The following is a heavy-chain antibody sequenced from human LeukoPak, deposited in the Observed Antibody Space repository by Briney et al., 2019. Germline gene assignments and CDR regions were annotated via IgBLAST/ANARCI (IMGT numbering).Heavy chain of an antibody. V-gene: IGHV3-74*01. CDR1: GFTFSSYW. J-gene: IGHJ6*03. D-gene: IGHD3-22*01. CDR3: ARDGNYYDSSGYYYVVYYYYYYMDV. CDR2: INSDWSST. Sequence: GGSLRLFCAASGFTFSSYWMHWVRQAPGKGLVWVSRINSDWSSTSYADSVKGRFTISRDNAKNTLYLQMNSLRAEDTAVYYCARDGNYYDSSGYYYVVYYYYYYMDVWGKGTTVTVSS.